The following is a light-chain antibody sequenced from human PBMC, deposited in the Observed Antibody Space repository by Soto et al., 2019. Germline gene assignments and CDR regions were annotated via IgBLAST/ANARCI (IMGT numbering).Light chain of an antibody. CDR2: DVS. CDR1: SSEVGGYNY. V-gene: IGLV2-14*01. CDR3: GSYTSSSTVV. Sequence: QSALTQPASVSGSPGQSFTISCTGTSSEVGGYNYVSWYQQHPGKAPNLIIYDVSNRPSGVSNRFSGSNFGNTASLTISGLQAEEEADYYCGSYTSSSTVVFGGGTKLTVL. J-gene: IGLJ2*01.